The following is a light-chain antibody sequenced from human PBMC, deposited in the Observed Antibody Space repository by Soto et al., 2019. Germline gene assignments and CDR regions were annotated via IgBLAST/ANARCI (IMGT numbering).Light chain of an antibody. J-gene: IGKJ1*01. CDR1: QSVNIY. CDR3: QQYGSSPRT. Sequence: EIVLTQSPATLSLSPGERATLSCRASQSVNIYLAWYQQKPGQAPRLLIYGAFKRATGIPDRFSGSGSGTDFTLTISKMEPEDFAVYCCQQYGSSPRTFGQGTKVDIK. V-gene: IGKV3-20*01. CDR2: GAF.